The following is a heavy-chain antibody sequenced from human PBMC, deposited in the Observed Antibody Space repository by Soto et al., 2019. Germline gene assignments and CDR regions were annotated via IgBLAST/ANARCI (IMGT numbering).Heavy chain of an antibody. J-gene: IGHJ3*02. V-gene: IGHV3-30*07. CDR3: ARGEASTDEAFDI. Sequence: GRFTISRDNSKNTVELQMSSLRSEDTAVYYCARGEASTDEAFDIWGQGTMVTVSS.